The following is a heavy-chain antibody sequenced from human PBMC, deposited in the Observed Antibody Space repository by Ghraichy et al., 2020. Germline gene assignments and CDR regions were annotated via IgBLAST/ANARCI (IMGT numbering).Heavy chain of an antibody. CDR1: GFTFTNYW. CDR3: VRGSGVILDR. Sequence: GGSLRLSCAASGFTFTNYWMSWVRQAPGKGLEWVAIINQDGSDIYYVDSVKGRFTISRDTAEKSVHLQINSLRAEDTAVFYCVRGSGVILDRWGQGTLVAVSS. CDR2: INQDGSDI. J-gene: IGHJ4*02. V-gene: IGHV3-7*01. D-gene: IGHD2-15*01.